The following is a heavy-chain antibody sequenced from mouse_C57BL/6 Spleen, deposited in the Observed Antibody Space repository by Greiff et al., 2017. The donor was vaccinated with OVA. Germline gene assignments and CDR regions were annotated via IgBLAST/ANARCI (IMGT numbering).Heavy chain of an antibody. J-gene: IGHJ1*03. CDR1: GYAFSSSW. CDR3: ARKGGYDGWYFDV. D-gene: IGHD2-2*01. Sequence: QVQLQQSGPELVKPGASVKISCKASGYAFSSSWMTWVKQRPGKGLEWIGRIYPGDGDTNYNGKFKGKATLTADKSSSTAYMQLSSLTSEDSAVYFCARKGGYDGWYFDVWGTGTTVTVSS. V-gene: IGHV1-82*01. CDR2: IYPGDGDT.